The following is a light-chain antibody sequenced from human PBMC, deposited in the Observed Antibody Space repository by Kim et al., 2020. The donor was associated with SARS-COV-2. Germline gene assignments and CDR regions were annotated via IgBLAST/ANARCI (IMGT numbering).Light chain of an antibody. CDR1: QDISSF. J-gene: IGKJ4*01. Sequence: AIRMTQSPSSLSASTGDRVTITCRASQDISSFLAWYQQKPGKAPNLLIYAASTLQSGVPSSFSGSGSGTDFTLTISCLQSEDFATYYCQQYYNYPLTFGEGTKVDIK. V-gene: IGKV1-8*01. CDR2: AAS. CDR3: QQYYNYPLT.